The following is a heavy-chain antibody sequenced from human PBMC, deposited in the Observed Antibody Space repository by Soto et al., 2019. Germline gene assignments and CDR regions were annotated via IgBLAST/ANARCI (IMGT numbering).Heavy chain of an antibody. Sequence: GASVKVSWKASGFTFTSSAVQWVRQARGQRLEWIGWIVVGSGNTNYAQKFQERVTITRDMSTSTAYMELSSLRSEDTAVYYCAAPYGPDYYYYGMDVWGQGTTVTVSS. CDR3: AAPYGPDYYYYGMDV. D-gene: IGHD2-21*01. J-gene: IGHJ6*02. CDR2: IVVGSGNT. CDR1: GFTFTSSA. V-gene: IGHV1-58*01.